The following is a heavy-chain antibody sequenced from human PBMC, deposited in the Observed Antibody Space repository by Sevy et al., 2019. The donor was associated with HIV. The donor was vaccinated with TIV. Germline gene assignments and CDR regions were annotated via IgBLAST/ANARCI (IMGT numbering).Heavy chain of an antibody. CDR2: ISGSSSYT. J-gene: IGHJ3*02. V-gene: IGHV3-11*06. D-gene: IGHD2-15*01. Sequence: GGFLRLSCAASGFTFSDYYINWIRQAPGKGLEWISYISGSSSYTNYADSVKGRFTISRDNAKNSLYLQMNSLRAEDTAVYYCETVGCSVSSCPKGDAFDIWGQGTMVTVSS. CDR3: ETVGCSVSSCPKGDAFDI. CDR1: GFTFSDYY.